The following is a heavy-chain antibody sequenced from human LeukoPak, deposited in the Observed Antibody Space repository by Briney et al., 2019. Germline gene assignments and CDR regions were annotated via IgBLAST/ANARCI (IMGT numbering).Heavy chain of an antibody. CDR1: GFTVSSNY. D-gene: IGHD5-24*01. J-gene: IGHJ4*02. V-gene: IGHV3-53*01. CDR2: IYSGGST. CDR3: ARDGRDGYNRDYFDY. Sequence: PGGSLRLSCAASGFTVSSNYMSWVRQAPGKGLEWVSVIYSGGSTYYADSVKGRFTISRDNSKNTLYLQTNSLRAEDTAVYYCARDGRDGYNRDYFDYWGQGTLVTVSS.